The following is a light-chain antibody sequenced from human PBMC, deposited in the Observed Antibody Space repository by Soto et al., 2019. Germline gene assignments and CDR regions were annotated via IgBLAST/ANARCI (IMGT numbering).Light chain of an antibody. J-gene: IGLJ1*01. CDR3: CSFSGSSTLYV. V-gene: IGLV2-11*01. CDR1: SSDVGGYNY. Sequence: QSVLTQPRSVSGSPGQSVTISCTGTSSDVGGYNYASWYQHHPGKAPKLIIFDVTKRPSGVPDRFSGSKSGNSASLTISGLQAEDEADYYCCSFSGSSTLYVFGTGTKLTVL. CDR2: DVT.